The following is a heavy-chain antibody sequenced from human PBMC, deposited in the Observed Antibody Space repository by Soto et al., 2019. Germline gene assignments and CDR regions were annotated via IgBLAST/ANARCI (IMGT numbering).Heavy chain of an antibody. CDR2: ISYDGSNK. CDR1: GFTFSSYA. Sequence: QVQLVESGGGVVQPGRSLRLSCAASGFTFSSYAMHWVRQAPGKGLEWVAVISYDGSNKYYADSVKGRFTISRDNSKNTLYLQMNSLRAEDTAVYYCAKDQGNTIVGASRGFAHWGQGTLVTVSS. CDR3: AKDQGNTIVGASRGFAH. D-gene: IGHD1-26*01. V-gene: IGHV3-30-3*01. J-gene: IGHJ4*02.